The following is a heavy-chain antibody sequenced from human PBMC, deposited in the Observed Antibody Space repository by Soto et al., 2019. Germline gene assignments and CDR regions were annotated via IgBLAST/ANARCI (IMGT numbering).Heavy chain of an antibody. CDR3: ARRSLSNYAWFDP. D-gene: IGHD4-4*01. J-gene: IGHJ5*02. Sequence: ETLSLTCTVSGGSISNYYWTWIRQPPGKGLEWIGTMFDSGTTYYNPSLKSRVTISADTSKNQFFLKMSSVTAADTAVYYCARRSLSNYAWFDPRGQGALVTVSS. CDR2: MFDSGTT. V-gene: IGHV4-39*01. CDR1: GGSISNYY.